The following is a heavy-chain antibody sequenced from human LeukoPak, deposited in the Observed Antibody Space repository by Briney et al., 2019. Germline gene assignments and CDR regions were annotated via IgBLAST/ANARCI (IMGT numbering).Heavy chain of an antibody. J-gene: IGHJ4*02. Sequence: GGSLRLSCAAPGFTFSSYAMHWVRQAPGKGLEWVAVISYDGSNKYYADSVKGRFTISRDNSKNTLYLQMNSLRAEDTAVYYCARVATLNWNYYDYWGQGTLVTVSS. CDR1: GFTFSSYA. D-gene: IGHD1-1*01. CDR2: ISYDGSNK. V-gene: IGHV3-30-3*01. CDR3: ARVATLNWNYYDY.